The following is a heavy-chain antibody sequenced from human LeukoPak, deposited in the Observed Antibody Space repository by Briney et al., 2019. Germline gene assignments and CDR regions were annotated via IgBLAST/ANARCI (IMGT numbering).Heavy chain of an antibody. CDR1: GFTVSSNY. J-gene: IGHJ4*02. CDR3: ARVNGGYYFDY. Sequence: GGSLRLSCAASGFTVSSNYMSWVRQAPGKGLEWVSIIYSGGSTYYADSVKGRFTISRDNSKNTLYLQMNSLRAEDTAVYYCARVNGGYYFDYWGQGTLVTVSS. V-gene: IGHV3-53*01. CDR2: IYSGGST.